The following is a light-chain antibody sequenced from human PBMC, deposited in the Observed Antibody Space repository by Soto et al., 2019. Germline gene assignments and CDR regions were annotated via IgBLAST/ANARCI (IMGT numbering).Light chain of an antibody. V-gene: IGLV2-14*01. CDR3: SSYTSSSSLYV. CDR2: DVS. J-gene: IGLJ1*01. CDR1: RSDFGGYNY. Sequence: QSVLTPPAPVSWSPGHSIPISLPGTRSDFGGYNYVSWYQQHPGKAPKFMIYDVSNRPSGVSNRFSGSKSGNTASLTISGLQAEDEADYYCSSYTSSSSLYVFGTGTKVTVL.